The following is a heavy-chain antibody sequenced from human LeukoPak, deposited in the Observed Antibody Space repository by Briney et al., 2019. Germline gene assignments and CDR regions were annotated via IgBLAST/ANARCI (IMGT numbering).Heavy chain of an antibody. CDR2: INSDGSST. V-gene: IGHV3-74*01. CDR1: GFTFSSAW. J-gene: IGHJ6*02. D-gene: IGHD2-21*01. Sequence: PGRSLRLSCAASGFTFSSAWVHWVRQTPGKGLVWVSRINSDGSSTNYADSVKGRFTISRDNAKNMVNLQMNSLRAEDTAIYYCTRDYSYAMAVWGQGTTVTVSS. CDR3: TRDYSYAMAV.